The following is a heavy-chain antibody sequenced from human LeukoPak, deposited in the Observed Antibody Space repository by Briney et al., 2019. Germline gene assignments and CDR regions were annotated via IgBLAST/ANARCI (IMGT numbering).Heavy chain of an antibody. J-gene: IGHJ4*02. V-gene: IGHV5-51*01. Sequence: LGESLKISCKAPGYPFTSIWIGWLRQTPGKGLEWMAIINPADSDTRYSPSFQGQVTISADRSITPAYLQWSSLRASDAATYSSSKQLEVWQGGTPDYWGQGTLVTVSS. CDR1: GYPFTSIW. CDR2: INPADSDT. D-gene: IGHD1-1*01. CDR3: SKQLEVWQGGTPDY.